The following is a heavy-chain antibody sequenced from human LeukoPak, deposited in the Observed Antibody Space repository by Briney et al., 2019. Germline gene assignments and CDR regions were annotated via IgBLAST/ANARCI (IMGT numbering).Heavy chain of an antibody. CDR2: IYFSGST. CDR3: ARDSCSSTSCRKKFDN. CDR1: GDSISSANYY. Sequence: SETLSLTCTVSGDSISSANYYWGWVRQPPGKRLEWIGSIYFSGSTYYNPSLKSRVTISVETSKVQFSLKLSSVTAADTAVYYCARDSCSSTSCRKKFDNWGQGTLVTVSS. J-gene: IGHJ4*02. V-gene: IGHV4-39*07. D-gene: IGHD2-2*01.